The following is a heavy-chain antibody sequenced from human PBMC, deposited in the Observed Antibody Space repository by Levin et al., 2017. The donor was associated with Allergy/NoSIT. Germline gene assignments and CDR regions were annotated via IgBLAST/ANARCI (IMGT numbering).Heavy chain of an antibody. Sequence: GESLKISCKASGYTFTGYYVHWVRQAPGQGLEWMGWIDSFSGDTNYAQKFQGKVTMTRDTMNTAYLELSRPRSDDTAGFYCARFPPTYRLLGNPPRDFCYGLNVWGQGTTVIVS. CDR3: ARFPPTYRLLGNPPRDFCYGLNV. J-gene: IGHJ6*02. CDR1: GYTFTGYY. CDR2: IDSFSGDT. D-gene: IGHD1-14*01. V-gene: IGHV1-2*02.